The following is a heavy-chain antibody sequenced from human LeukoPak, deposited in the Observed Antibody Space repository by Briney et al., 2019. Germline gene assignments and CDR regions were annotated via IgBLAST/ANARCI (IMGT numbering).Heavy chain of an antibody. CDR2: ITSDGSST. D-gene: IGHD3-16*01. CDR1: GFTFSTYY. V-gene: IGHV3-74*01. Sequence: GGFLRLSCAASGFTFSTYYMHWVRQAPGKGLVWVSHITSDGSSTNYADSVKGRFTISRDNAKNTLYLQMSNLRVEDTAVYYCARCRAYTLDYWGQGTLVTVSS. CDR3: ARCRAYTLDY. J-gene: IGHJ4*02.